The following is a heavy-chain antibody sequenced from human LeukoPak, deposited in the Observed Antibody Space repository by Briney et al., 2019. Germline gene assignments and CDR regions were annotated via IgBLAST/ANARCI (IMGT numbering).Heavy chain of an antibody. D-gene: IGHD2-15*01. J-gene: IGHJ4*02. CDR1: GFTFSSYA. V-gene: IGHV3-23*01. Sequence: GASLRLSCAASGFTFSSYAMSWVRQAPGKGLEWVSAISGSGGSTYYADSVKGRFTISRDNSKNTLYLQMNSLRAEDTAVYYCAKDRDCSGGSRYSDYWGQGTLVTVSS. CDR3: AKDRDCSGGSRYSDY. CDR2: ISGSGGST.